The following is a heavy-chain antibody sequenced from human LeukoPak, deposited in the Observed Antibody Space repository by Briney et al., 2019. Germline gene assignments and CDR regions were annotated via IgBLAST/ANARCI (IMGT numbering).Heavy chain of an antibody. CDR2: ISYNGNNK. V-gene: IGHV3-30-3*01. J-gene: IGHJ3*02. CDR3: WRGDGGSVFDAFDI. D-gene: IGHD3-16*01. Sequence: GGSLRLSCVASGFTFSSYAMHWVRQAPGKGLEWVSVISYNGNNKYYANSVKGRFTISRDNSKNTLYLQMNSLRAEDTAVYYCWRGDGGSVFDAFDIWGQGTMVTVSS. CDR1: GFTFSSYA.